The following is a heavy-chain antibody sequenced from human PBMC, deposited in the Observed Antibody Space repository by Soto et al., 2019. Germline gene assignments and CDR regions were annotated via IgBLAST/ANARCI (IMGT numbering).Heavy chain of an antibody. D-gene: IGHD1-1*01. CDR2: INTSGRTT. J-gene: IGHJ3*02. Sequence: SGGSLRLSCAASGFTFSNYTMNWVRRAPGKGLQWVSYINTSGRTTHYADPVKGRFTISRDNARNTLYLQMNSLRAEDTAVYYCARGMPVLRTRGDAFDIWGQGTMVTVSS. V-gene: IGHV3-48*01. CDR1: GFTFSNYT. CDR3: ARGMPVLRTRGDAFDI.